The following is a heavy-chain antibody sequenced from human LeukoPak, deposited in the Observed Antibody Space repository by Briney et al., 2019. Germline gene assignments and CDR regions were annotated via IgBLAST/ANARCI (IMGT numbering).Heavy chain of an antibody. CDR1: GFTVGSNY. CDR3: ARYGGGYSYGYGDF. V-gene: IGHV3-53*01. D-gene: IGHD5-18*01. Sequence: GGSLRLSCAASGFTVGSNYMSWVRQAPGKGLEWVSVIYSGGSTYYADSVKGRFTISRDNSKNTVYLQMNSLRAEDTAVYYCARYGGGYSYGYGDFWGQGTLVTVSS. CDR2: IYSGGST. J-gene: IGHJ4*02.